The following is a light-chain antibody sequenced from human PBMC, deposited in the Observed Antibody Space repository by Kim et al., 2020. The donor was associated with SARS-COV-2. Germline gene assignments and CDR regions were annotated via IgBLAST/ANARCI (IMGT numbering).Light chain of an antibody. CDR2: ATS. CDR3: QQYDNSLFS. V-gene: IGKV3-20*01. Sequence: SPGERATLSCRSSQSVSDSALVWYQQKPGQAPRLLSYATSSRATVIPDRFSSSGSETDFTLTISRLEPGDFAVYYCQQYDNSLFSFGPGTKVDIK. J-gene: IGKJ3*01. CDR1: QSVSDSA.